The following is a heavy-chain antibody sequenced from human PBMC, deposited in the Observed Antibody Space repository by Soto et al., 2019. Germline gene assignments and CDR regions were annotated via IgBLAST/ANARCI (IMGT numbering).Heavy chain of an antibody. Sequence: ASVKVSCKASGYTFTSYGISWVRQAPGQGLEWMGWISAYNGNTNYAQKLQGRVTMTTDTSTSTAYMEMRSLRSDDTAVYDCARDLPYYYGMDVWGQGTTVTVSS. CDR3: ARDLPYYYGMDV. V-gene: IGHV1-18*01. J-gene: IGHJ6*02. CDR1: GYTFTSYG. CDR2: ISAYNGNT.